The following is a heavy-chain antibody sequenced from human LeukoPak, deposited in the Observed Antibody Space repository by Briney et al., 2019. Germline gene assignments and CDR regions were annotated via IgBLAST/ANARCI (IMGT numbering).Heavy chain of an antibody. V-gene: IGHV3-21*01. Sequence: GGSLRLSCEGFGYIFSTYGMNWVRQAPGKGLQSVSSISSSSSYIYYADSVKGRFTISRDNSKNSLYLQMNSLRAEDTAVYYCARASGWYERGPDYYYYYMDVWGKGTTVTVSS. CDR1: GYIFSTYG. J-gene: IGHJ6*03. CDR3: ARASGWYERGPDYYYYYMDV. CDR2: ISSSSSYI. D-gene: IGHD6-19*01.